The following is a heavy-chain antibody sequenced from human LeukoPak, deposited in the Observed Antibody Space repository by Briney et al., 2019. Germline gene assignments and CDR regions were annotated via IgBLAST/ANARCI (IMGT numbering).Heavy chain of an antibody. Sequence: SETLSLTCTVSGGSISSYYWSWIRQPAGKGLEWIGRIYTSGSTNYNPSLKSRVTMSVDTSKNQFSLKLSSVTAADTAVYYCARALPGYYDSRGRYYYMDVWGRGTTVTVSS. CDR2: IYTSGST. CDR1: GGSISSYY. V-gene: IGHV4-4*07. J-gene: IGHJ6*03. CDR3: ARALPGYYDSRGRYYYMDV. D-gene: IGHD3-22*01.